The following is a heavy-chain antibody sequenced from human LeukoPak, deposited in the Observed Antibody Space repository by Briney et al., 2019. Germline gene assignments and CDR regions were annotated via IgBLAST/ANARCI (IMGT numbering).Heavy chain of an antibody. CDR2: INSRSGGT. Sequence: GASVTVSCKASGYTFTSYYIHWVRQAPGQGLEWMGVINSRSGGTTYAQKFQGRVTMTRDTSTSTAYMELSSLRSEDTAVYYCARDVLGLDYWGQGTLVTVSS. CDR1: GYTFTSYY. J-gene: IGHJ4*02. CDR3: ARDVLGLDY. V-gene: IGHV1-46*01.